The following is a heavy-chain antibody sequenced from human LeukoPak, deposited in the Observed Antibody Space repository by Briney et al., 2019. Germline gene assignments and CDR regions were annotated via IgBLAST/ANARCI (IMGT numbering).Heavy chain of an antibody. D-gene: IGHD3-10*02. CDR3: AELGITMIGGV. CDR2: ISSSSTYI. CDR1: GFLFNTYT. J-gene: IGHJ6*04. V-gene: IGHV3-21*01. Sequence: GGSLRLSCAASGFLFNTYTMNWVRQAPGKGLEWVSSISSSSTYIYYADSVKGRFTISRDNAKNSLYLQMNSLRAEDTAVYYCAELGITMIGGVWGKGTTVTISS.